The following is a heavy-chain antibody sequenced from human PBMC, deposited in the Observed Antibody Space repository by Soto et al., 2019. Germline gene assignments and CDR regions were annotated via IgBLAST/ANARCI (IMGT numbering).Heavy chain of an antibody. D-gene: IGHD5-12*01. CDR2: ISSNGGST. J-gene: IGHJ4*02. CDR1: GFTFSSYA. Sequence: EVQLVESGGGLVQPGGSLRLSFSASGFTFSSYAMHWVRQAPGKGLEYVSVISSNGGSTYYADSVNGRFTISRDNSKNTLYLQMSSLRAEDTAVYYCVKSHGYDFDYWGQGTLVTVSS. V-gene: IGHV3-64D*06. CDR3: VKSHGYDFDY.